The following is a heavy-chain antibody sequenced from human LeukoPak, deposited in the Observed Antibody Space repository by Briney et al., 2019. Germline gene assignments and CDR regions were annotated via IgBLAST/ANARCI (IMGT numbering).Heavy chain of an antibody. CDR3: GRINYDFRSGHKNYYYHYMDV. V-gene: IGHV1-2*06. CDR1: GYTFTGYY. D-gene: IGHD3-3*01. Sequence: ASVKVSCKASGYTFTGYYMHWVRQAPGQGLEWMGRINPNSGGTNYAQKFQGRVTITADESTSTAYMELSSLRSEDTAVYHCGRINYDFRSGHKNYYYHYMDVWGKGTTVTVSS. CDR2: INPNSGGT. J-gene: IGHJ6*03.